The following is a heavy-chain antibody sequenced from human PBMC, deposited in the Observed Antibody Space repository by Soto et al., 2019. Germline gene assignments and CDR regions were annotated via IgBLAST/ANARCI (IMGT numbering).Heavy chain of an antibody. V-gene: IGHV3-23*01. CDR1: GFTFSSYA. CDR2: ISGSGGST. Sequence: EVQLLESGGGLVQPGGSLRLSCAASGFTFSSYAMSWVRQAPGKGLEWVSAISGSGGSTYYADSVKGRFTISRDNSKNTLYLQMNRLRAEDTAVYYCTKSLLKRLSTPVADPHTYYYYYGMDVWGQGTTVTLSS. J-gene: IGHJ6*02. CDR3: TKSLLKRLSTPVADPHTYYYYYGMDV. D-gene: IGHD6-19*01.